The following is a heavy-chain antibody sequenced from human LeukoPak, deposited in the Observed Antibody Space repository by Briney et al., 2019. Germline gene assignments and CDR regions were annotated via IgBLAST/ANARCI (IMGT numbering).Heavy chain of an antibody. CDR1: GFTFSNYG. CDR3: ARENEYYFDY. Sequence: GGSLRLSCEATGFTFSNYGMHWVRQAPGKGLEWVAFLHYEGGKTYYTESVRGRFSISRDNSKNTVFLQLNSLRAEDTAVYYCARENEYYFDYWGQGTLVTVSS. V-gene: IGHV3-30*02. J-gene: IGHJ4*02. CDR2: LHYEGGKT. D-gene: IGHD1-1*01.